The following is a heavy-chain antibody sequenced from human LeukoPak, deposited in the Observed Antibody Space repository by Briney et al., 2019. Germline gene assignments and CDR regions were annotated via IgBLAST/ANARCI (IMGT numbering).Heavy chain of an antibody. CDR3: ARMGYNWNPYGSGDFDY. D-gene: IGHD1-20*01. V-gene: IGHV1-18*01. CDR2: ISAYNGNT. Sequence: ASVKVSCKASGYTFTSYGISWVRQAPGQGLEWMGWISAYNGNTNYAQKLQGRVTMTTDTSTSTAYMELRSLRSGDTAVYYCARMGYNWNPYGSGDFDYWGQGTLVTVSS. CDR1: GYTFTSYG. J-gene: IGHJ4*02.